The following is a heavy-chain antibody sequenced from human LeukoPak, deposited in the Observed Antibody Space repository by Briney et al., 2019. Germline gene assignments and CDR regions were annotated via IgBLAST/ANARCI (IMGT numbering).Heavy chain of an antibody. D-gene: IGHD1-26*01. CDR3: ARALYGGSYYGLWFDP. CDR2: IYYSGST. CDR1: GGSISGTSYY. Sequence: SETLSLTCTVSGGSISGTSYYWGWIRQPPGKGLEWIGSIYYSGSTYYNPSLKSRVTISVDTSKNQFSLKLSSVTAADTAVYYCARALYGGSYYGLWFDPWGQGTLVTVSS. V-gene: IGHV4-39*07. J-gene: IGHJ5*02.